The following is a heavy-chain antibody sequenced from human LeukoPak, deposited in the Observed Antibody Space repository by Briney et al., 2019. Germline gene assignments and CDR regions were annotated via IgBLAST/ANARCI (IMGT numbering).Heavy chain of an antibody. D-gene: IGHD4-17*01. J-gene: IGHJ4*02. CDR3: AKDSRFDYGDFDY. CDR1: GFPFSSYW. CDR2: IKQDGSKK. V-gene: IGHV3-7*03. Sequence: GGSLRLSCVASGFPFSSYWMTWVRQAPGKGLEWVANIKQDGSKKSYVDSVKGRFTISRDNSKNTLYLQMNSLRAEDTAVCYCAKDSRFDYGDFDYWGQGTLVTVSS.